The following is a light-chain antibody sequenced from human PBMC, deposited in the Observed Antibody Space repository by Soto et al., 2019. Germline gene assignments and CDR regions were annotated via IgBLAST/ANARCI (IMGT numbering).Light chain of an antibody. V-gene: IGKV3-20*01. Sequence: DIVLTQSPGTLSLSPGERATLSCRASQSVSNSYLAWYQQKPGQAPRLLIYGASSRATGIPDRFSGSGSGQDFTLTITRLEPEDFAVYYCQQYVTSPRTFGQGTKVEIK. CDR1: QSVSNSY. CDR3: QQYVTSPRT. J-gene: IGKJ1*01. CDR2: GAS.